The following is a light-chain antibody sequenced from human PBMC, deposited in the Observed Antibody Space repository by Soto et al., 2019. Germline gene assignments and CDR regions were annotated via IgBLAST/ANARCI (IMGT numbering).Light chain of an antibody. Sequence: VLTQSPGTLSLSPGERATLSCRASQSVSSSNLAWYQKKPGQAPRVLIYGASTRATGIPDRFSGSGSGTDFTLTISRLEPEDFAVYYCQPYDNSPYTFGQGTNLEIK. CDR3: QPYDNSPYT. V-gene: IGKV3-20*01. CDR2: GAS. J-gene: IGKJ2*01. CDR1: QSVSSSN.